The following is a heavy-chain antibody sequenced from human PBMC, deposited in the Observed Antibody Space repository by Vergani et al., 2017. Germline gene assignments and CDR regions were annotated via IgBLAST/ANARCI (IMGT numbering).Heavy chain of an antibody. CDR2: ISWNSGSI. CDR1: GFTFDDYA. V-gene: IGHV3-9*01. CDR3: AKDSEGGSYVPDY. D-gene: IGHD1-26*01. Sequence: VQLVESGGGLVQPGRSLRLSCAASGFTFDDYAMHWVRQAPGKGLEWVSGISWNSGSIGYADSVKGRFTISRDNAKNSLYLQMNSLRAEDTAVYYCAKDSEGGSYVPDYWGQGTLVTVSS. J-gene: IGHJ4*02.